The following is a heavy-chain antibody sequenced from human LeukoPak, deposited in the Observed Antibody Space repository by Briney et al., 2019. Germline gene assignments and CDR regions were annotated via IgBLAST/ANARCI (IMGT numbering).Heavy chain of an antibody. CDR2: VYYSGST. J-gene: IGHJ4*02. D-gene: IGHD1-26*01. V-gene: IGHV4-59*02. Sequence: SETLSLTCAVSGGSVRSYYWSWIRQPPGKGLEWIGYVYYSGSTNYNPSLKSRVTISVDTSKNQFSLKLSSVTAADTAVYYCASGSSYFDLWGQGTLVTVSS. CDR3: ASGSSYFDL. CDR1: GGSVRSYY.